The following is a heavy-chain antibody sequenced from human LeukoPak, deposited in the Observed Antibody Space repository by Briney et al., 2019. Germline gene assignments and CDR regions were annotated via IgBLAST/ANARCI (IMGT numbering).Heavy chain of an antibody. CDR3: ATQTPLGYCSGGSCYPALDV. J-gene: IGHJ6*04. Sequence: SETLSLTCAVYGGSFSGYYWSWIRQPPGKGLEWIGEINHSGSTNYNPSLKSRVTISVDTSKNQFSLKLSSVTAADTAVYYCATQTPLGYCSGGSCYPALDVWGKGTTVTVSS. CDR2: INHSGST. CDR1: GGSFSGYY. D-gene: IGHD2-15*01. V-gene: IGHV4-34*01.